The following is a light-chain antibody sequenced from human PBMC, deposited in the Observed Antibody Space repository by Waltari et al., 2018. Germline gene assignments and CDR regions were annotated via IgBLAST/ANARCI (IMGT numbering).Light chain of an antibody. V-gene: IGLV1-44*01. J-gene: IGLJ3*02. CDR3: ATWDDGLGGVWV. CDR1: DSNIGDNV. CDR2: RNA. Sequence: QSVLTQPPSASATPGHRVTISCSGSDSNIGDNVVNWYQQFPGTAPNLLIYRNALRPAGVPDRCPASKSGTSASLAISGLQSEDEADYYCATWDDGLGGVWVFGGGTKVTVL.